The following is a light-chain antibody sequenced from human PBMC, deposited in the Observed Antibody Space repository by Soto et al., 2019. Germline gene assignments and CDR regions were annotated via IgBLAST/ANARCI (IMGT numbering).Light chain of an antibody. J-gene: IGLJ1*01. CDR1: SSDVGGYNY. V-gene: IGLV2-11*01. CDR2: DVS. CDR3: CSYAGSYYV. Sequence: QPALTQPRSVSGSPGQSVTISCTGTSSDVGGYNYVSWYQQHPGKAPKLMIYDVSKRPSGVPDRFSGSKSGNTASLTISGLQAEDEADYYCCSYAGSYYVFGTGTQLTVL.